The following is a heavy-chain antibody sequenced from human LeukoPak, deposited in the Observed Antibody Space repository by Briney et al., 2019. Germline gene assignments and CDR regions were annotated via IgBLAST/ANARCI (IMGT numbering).Heavy chain of an antibody. Sequence: GGSLRLSCAASGFTFSIHWMTWVRQAPGKGLEWVATLKPDGNDKYFVDSVKGRFTVSRDNAKTSLYLQMNSLRAEDTAIYYCTTSDCEYWGQGTLVTVSS. CDR1: GFTFSIHW. CDR3: TTSDCEY. CDR2: LKPDGNDK. J-gene: IGHJ4*02. V-gene: IGHV3-7*03.